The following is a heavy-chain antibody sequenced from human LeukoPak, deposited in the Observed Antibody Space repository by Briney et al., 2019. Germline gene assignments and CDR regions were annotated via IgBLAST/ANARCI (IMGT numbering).Heavy chain of an antibody. Sequence: VASVKVSCKASGYTFTAYYMHWLRQAPGQGLGWMGWINVNSGDTNYAQKFQGRVTMTRDTSITTAYMELSSLRSDDTAVYYCARDGALDYWGQGTLVTVSS. CDR2: INVNSGDT. V-gene: IGHV1-2*02. CDR1: GYTFTAYY. D-gene: IGHD3-16*01. CDR3: ARDGALDY. J-gene: IGHJ4*02.